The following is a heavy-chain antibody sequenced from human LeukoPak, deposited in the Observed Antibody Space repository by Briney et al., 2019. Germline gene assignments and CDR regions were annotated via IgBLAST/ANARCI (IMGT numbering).Heavy chain of an antibody. V-gene: IGHV3-48*04. Sequence: GGSLRLSCAASGFTFSSYSMNWVRQAPGKGLEWVSFISSSSSTIYYADSVKGRFTISRDNAKNSLYLQMNSLRAEDTAVYYCARDRGGSCSAIDYWGQGTLVTVSS. D-gene: IGHD2-15*01. CDR1: GFTFSSYS. J-gene: IGHJ4*02. CDR2: ISSSSSTI. CDR3: ARDRGGSCSAIDY.